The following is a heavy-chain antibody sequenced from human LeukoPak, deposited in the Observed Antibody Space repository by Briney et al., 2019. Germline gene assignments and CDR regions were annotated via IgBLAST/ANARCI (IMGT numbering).Heavy chain of an antibody. CDR3: AKSPGIAVAGSWFDP. CDR2: ISSSGSTI. J-gene: IGHJ5*02. D-gene: IGHD6-19*01. CDR1: GFTFSDYY. V-gene: IGHV3-11*04. Sequence: GGSLRLSCAASGFTFSDYYMSWIRQAPGKGLEWVSYISSSGSTIYYADSVKGRFTISRDNAKNSLYLQMNSLRAEDTAVYYCAKSPGIAVAGSWFDPWGQGTLVTVSS.